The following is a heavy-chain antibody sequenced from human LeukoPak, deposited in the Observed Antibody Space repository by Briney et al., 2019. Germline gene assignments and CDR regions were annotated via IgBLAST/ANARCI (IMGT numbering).Heavy chain of an antibody. CDR2: IIASGGTT. CDR1: GFTFTNYG. V-gene: IGHV3-23*01. Sequence: GRSLRLSCAASGFTFTNYGMNWVRQAPGKRLECVSGIIASGGTTYTADSVKGRFTISRDNSKNTLYLQMNSLRAEDTAVYYCARDLNWGAFDIRGQGTMVSVSS. J-gene: IGHJ3*02. D-gene: IGHD7-27*01. CDR3: ARDLNWGAFDI.